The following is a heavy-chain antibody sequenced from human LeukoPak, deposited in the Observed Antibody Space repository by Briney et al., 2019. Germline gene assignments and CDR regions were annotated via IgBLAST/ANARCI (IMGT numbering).Heavy chain of an antibody. V-gene: IGHV3-53*01. CDR1: GFTVSSSY. J-gene: IGHJ6*02. CDR2: IYGDGRT. D-gene: IGHD2-2*01. Sequence: GGSLRLSCAASGFTVSSSYMSWVRQAPGEGLEWVSVIYGDGRTYYADSLKGRFTISRDNSKNTLYLQMNSLRAEDTAVYYCASFIVVVPAADYYYYGMDVWGQGTTVTVSS. CDR3: ASFIVVVPAADYYYYGMDV.